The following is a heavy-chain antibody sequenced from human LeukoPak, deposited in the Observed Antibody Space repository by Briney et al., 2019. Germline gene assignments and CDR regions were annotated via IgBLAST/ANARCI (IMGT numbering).Heavy chain of an antibody. CDR3: ARDHYDSSGYYIVDY. CDR2: IYTSGST. Sequence: PSETLSHTCTVSGGSISDYYWSWIRQPAGKGLEWIGRIYTSGSTNYNPSLKSRVTMSVDTSKNQFSLKLSSVTAADTAVYYCARDHYDSSGYYIVDYWGQGTLVTVSS. D-gene: IGHD3-22*01. J-gene: IGHJ4*02. CDR1: GGSISDYY. V-gene: IGHV4-4*07.